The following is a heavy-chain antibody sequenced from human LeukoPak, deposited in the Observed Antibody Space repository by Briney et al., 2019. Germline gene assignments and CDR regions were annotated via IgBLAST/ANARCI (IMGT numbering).Heavy chain of an antibody. CDR3: ASGEDYGDFTPFDY. CDR1: GINFRGYW. V-gene: IGHV3-7*01. J-gene: IGHJ4*02. D-gene: IGHD4-17*01. CDR2: MKQDGSEK. Sequence: GGSLRLSCAVSGINFRGYWMAWVRQAPGKGLEWVANMKQDGSEKYCVDSVKGRFTISRDNAKNSLYLEMNSLRVEDTAVYYCASGEDYGDFTPFDYWGQGTLVTVSS.